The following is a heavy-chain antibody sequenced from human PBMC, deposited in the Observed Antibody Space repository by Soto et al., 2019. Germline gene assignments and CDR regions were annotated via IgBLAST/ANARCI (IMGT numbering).Heavy chain of an antibody. CDR3: ATQEVGGSYVYTFDP. CDR1: GGSISSSY. Sequence: TSETLSLTCTVSGGSISSSYWSWIRQPPGKGLEWIGYIYDSGSTYYNSSLKSRVTMSVDTSKNQSSLKLSSVTAADTAVYYCATQEVGGSYVYTFDPWGQGTLVTVSS. CDR2: IYDSGST. J-gene: IGHJ5*02. D-gene: IGHD1-26*01. V-gene: IGHV4-59*04.